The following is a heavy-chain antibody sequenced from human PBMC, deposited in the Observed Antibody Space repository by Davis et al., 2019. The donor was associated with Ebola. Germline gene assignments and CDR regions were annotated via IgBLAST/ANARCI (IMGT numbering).Heavy chain of an antibody. V-gene: IGHV1-8*01. Sequence: ASVKVSCKASGYTFTSYDINWVRQATGQGFEWMGWMNPNSGNTGYAQKFQGRVTITADESTSTAYMELSSLRSEDTAMYYCARESGEHTSMAKPFDYWGQGTLVTVSS. CDR2: MNPNSGNT. J-gene: IGHJ4*02. CDR1: GYTFTSYD. CDR3: ARESGEHTSMAKPFDY. D-gene: IGHD5-18*01.